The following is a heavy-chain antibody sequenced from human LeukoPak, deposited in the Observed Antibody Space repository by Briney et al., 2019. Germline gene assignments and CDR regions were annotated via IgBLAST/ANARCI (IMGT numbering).Heavy chain of an antibody. CDR1: GFTFSSYA. CDR3: AKGVSRIAAAGLYFDY. Sequence: PGGSLRLSCAASGFTFSSYAMSWVRQAPGKGLEWVSAISGSGGSTYYADSVKGRFTISRDNSKNTLYLQMNSLRAEDTAVYYCAKGVSRIAAAGLYFDYWGQGTLVTVSS. CDR2: ISGSGGST. V-gene: IGHV3-23*01. J-gene: IGHJ4*02. D-gene: IGHD6-13*01.